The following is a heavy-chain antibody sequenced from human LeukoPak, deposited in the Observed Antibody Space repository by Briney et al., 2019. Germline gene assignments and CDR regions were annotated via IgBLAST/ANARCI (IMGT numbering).Heavy chain of an antibody. J-gene: IGHJ4*02. CDR1: GFTLSSHS. Sequence: GGSLRLSCAASGFTLSSHSMNWVRQAPGKGLEWVASISSSSSYIYYADSVKGRFTISRDNAKNSLFLQMNSLKASDTAMYYCARVRNTQAARYYFDDWGQGTLVTVSS. CDR2: ISSSSSYI. V-gene: IGHV3-21*04. D-gene: IGHD3-9*01. CDR3: ARVRNTQAARYYFDD.